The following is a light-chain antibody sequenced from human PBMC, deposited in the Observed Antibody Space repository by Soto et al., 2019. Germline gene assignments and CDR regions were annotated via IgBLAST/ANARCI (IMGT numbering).Light chain of an antibody. J-gene: IGLJ2*01. CDR3: ATWDDNLNGL. Sequence: QSVLTQPPSASGTPGQRVTISCSGSNSNIGSNTVNWYQQLPGTAPKLLIYSNDQRPSGVPDRFSGSKSGTSASLAISGLKSEDEADYYCATWDDNLNGLFGGGTKLTVL. V-gene: IGLV1-44*01. CDR2: SND. CDR1: NSNIGSNT.